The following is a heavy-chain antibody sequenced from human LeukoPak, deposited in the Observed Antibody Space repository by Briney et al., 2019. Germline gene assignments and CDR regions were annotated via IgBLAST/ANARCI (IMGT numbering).Heavy chain of an antibody. V-gene: IGHV3-21*01. CDR3: ARSEGSSYYFDY. CDR2: ISSSSSYI. J-gene: IGHJ4*02. CDR1: GFTFSSYG. Sequence: GGSLRLSCAASGFTFSSYGMNWVRQAPGKGLEWVSSISSSSSYIYYADSVKGRFTISRDNAKNSLYLQMNSLRAEDTAVYYCARSEGSSYYFDYWGQGTLVTVSS. D-gene: IGHD6-6*01.